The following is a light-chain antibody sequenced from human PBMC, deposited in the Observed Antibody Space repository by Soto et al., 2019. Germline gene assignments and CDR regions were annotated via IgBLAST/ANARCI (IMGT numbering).Light chain of an antibody. CDR2: DAS. CDR1: QTISTW. V-gene: IGKV1-5*01. Sequence: DIPMTQTPSTLSASVGDRVTITCRASQTISTWLAWYQQKPGKAPKLLIYDASSLEGGVPSRFSGSESGTEFTLTISRLQPDDFATYYCQQYNRYWTFGQGTKVEIK. CDR3: QQYNRYWT. J-gene: IGKJ1*01.